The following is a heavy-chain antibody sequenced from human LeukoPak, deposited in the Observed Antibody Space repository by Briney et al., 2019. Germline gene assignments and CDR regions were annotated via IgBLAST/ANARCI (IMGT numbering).Heavy chain of an antibody. J-gene: IGHJ4*02. CDR2: IYHSGST. CDR3: RGYYYDSSGYFDY. CDR1: GGSISSGGYS. D-gene: IGHD3-22*01. V-gene: IGHV4-30-2*01. Sequence: PSETLSLTCAVSGGSISSGGYSWSWIRQPPGKGLEWIGYIYHSGSTYYNPSLKSRVTISVDRSKNPFSLKLSSVTAADTAVYYCRGYYYDSSGYFDYWGQGTLVTVSS.